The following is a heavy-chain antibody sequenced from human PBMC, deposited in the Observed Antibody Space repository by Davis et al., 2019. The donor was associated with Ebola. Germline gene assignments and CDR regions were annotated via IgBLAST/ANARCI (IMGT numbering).Heavy chain of an antibody. D-gene: IGHD3-10*01. Sequence: GESLKISCAASGFTFSSYAMSWVRQTPGKGLEWVSAISGSGGSTYYADSVKGRFTISRDNAKNSLYLQMNSLRAEDTALYYCARDRGSGSYYFFYYGMDVWGQGTTVTVSS. J-gene: IGHJ6*02. CDR1: GFTFSSYA. V-gene: IGHV3-23*01. CDR3: ARDRGSGSYYFFYYGMDV. CDR2: ISGSGGST.